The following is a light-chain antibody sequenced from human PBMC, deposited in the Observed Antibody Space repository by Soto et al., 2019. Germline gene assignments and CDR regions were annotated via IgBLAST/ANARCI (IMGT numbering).Light chain of an antibody. Sequence: EKKMTQSPATLSVSPGERATLSCRASQSVSSNLAWYQQKPGQAPRLLIYGASTRATGIPARISGSGSGTEFTLTITSLQSEDYAIYYCQQYGSSPTFGQGTKVDIK. CDR3: QQYGSSPT. J-gene: IGKJ1*01. CDR2: GAS. CDR1: QSVSSN. V-gene: IGKV3-15*01.